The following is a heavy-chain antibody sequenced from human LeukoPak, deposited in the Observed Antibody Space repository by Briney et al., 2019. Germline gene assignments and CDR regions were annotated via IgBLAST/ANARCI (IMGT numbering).Heavy chain of an antibody. CDR2: ISGSGGST. CDR3: ATHQIWFGENYFDY. CDR1: GFTFSSYA. D-gene: IGHD3-10*01. J-gene: IGHJ4*02. V-gene: IGHV3-23*01. Sequence: GGSLRLSCAASGFTFSSYAMSWVRQAPGQGLEWVSAISGSGGSTYYADSVKGRFTISRDNSKNTLYLQMNSLRAEDTAVYYCATHQIWFGENYFDYWGQGTLVTVSS.